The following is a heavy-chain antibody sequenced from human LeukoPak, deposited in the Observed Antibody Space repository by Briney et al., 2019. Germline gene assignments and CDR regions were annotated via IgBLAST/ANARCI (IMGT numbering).Heavy chain of an antibody. CDR2: ISSSGSTI. V-gene: IGHV3-48*04. D-gene: IGHD3-10*02. Sequence: GGSLRLSCAASGFTFSSYSMNWVRQAPGKGLEWVSYISSSGSTIYYADSVKGRFTISRDNAKDSLYLQINSLRAEDTAVYYCAELGITMIGGVWGKGTTVTISS. CDR3: AELGITMIGGV. J-gene: IGHJ6*04. CDR1: GFTFSSYS.